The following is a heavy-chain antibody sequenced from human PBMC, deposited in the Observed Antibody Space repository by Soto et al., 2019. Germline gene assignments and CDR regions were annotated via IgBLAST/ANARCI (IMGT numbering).Heavy chain of an antibody. D-gene: IGHD2-15*01. V-gene: IGHV4-38-2*02. CDR1: GSSITNSFY. CDR3: ARDPANLALAVAYFDS. J-gene: IGHJ4*02. Sequence: SETLSLTCRVSGSSITNSFYWGWIRQSPEKGLEWIGSISHTGRTSYNPSLKSRVSISVDTSKNQFSLTLTSVTAADTAVYYCARDPANLALAVAYFDSWGQGTLVTVSS. CDR2: ISHTGRT.